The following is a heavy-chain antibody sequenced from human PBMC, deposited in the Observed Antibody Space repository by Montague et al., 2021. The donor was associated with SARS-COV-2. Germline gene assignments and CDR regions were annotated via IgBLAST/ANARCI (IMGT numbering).Heavy chain of an antibody. J-gene: IGHJ6*03. CDR2: INHGGST. V-gene: IGHV4-34*01. D-gene: IGHD3-10*01. CDR1: GTSFSGYY. CDR3: ARLRDGVVPSPILGVGPYYSCYDMDV. Sequence: SETLSLTCAVHGTSFSGYYWNWIRQPPGKGLEWIEEINHGGSTKYSPSLKSRLTISADTSKNQFSLKLTSVAAADTAVYYCARLRDGVVPSPILGVGPYYSCYDMDVGGRGTTVTVSS.